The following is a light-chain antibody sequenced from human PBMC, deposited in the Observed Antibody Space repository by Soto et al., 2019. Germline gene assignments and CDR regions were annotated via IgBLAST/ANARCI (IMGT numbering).Light chain of an antibody. CDR2: GAS. CDR3: HQYNNGPPWT. J-gene: IGKJ1*01. V-gene: IGKV3-15*01. Sequence: EIVMTQSPATLSVSPGERATLSCRASQSVSSNLAWYQQKPGQAPRLLIYGASTRATGIPARFSGSGSGTEFTLTLSSLRSEDFAVYYCHQYNNGPPWTFGQGTKVEIK. CDR1: QSVSSN.